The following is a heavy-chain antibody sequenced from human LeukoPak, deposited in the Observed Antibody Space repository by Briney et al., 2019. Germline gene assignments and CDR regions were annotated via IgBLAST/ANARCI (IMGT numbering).Heavy chain of an antibody. D-gene: IGHD5-24*01. J-gene: IGHJ4*02. Sequence: GGSLRLSCAASGVTVSNNFMLWVRQAPGKGLEWVSLIYSGGDTHYADSVKGRFTISRDNSKNALYLQMNNLRAEDTAVYYCARDPPAVAINTYGWGQGTLVTVSS. CDR1: GVTVSNNF. CDR2: IYSGGDT. V-gene: IGHV3-66*01. CDR3: ARDPPAVAINTYG.